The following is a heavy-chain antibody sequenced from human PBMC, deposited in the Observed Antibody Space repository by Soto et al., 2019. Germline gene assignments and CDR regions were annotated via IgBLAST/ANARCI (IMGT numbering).Heavy chain of an antibody. D-gene: IGHD3-9*01. V-gene: IGHV3-23*01. CDR2: ISGSGGST. CDR1: GFTFSSYA. J-gene: IGHJ4*02. CDR3: AKEGGYDILTGYYSPSDY. Sequence: EVQLLESGGGLVQPGGSLRLSCAASGFTFSSYAMSWVRQAPGKGLEWVSAISGSGGSTYYADSVKGRFTISRDNSKNTLYLQMNSLRAEDTAVYYCAKEGGYDILTGYYSPSDYWGQGTLVTVSS.